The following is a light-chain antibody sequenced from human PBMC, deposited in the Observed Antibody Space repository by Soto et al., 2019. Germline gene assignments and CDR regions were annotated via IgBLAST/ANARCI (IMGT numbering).Light chain of an antibody. CDR2: AAS. CDR3: QPSYSTPQT. V-gene: IGKV1-39*01. Sequence: DIQMTQSPSSLSASVGDRVTITCRASQSISSYLNWYQQKPGEAPKLLIYAASSLQSGVPSRFSGSGSGTDFTLTISSLQPEDFATYYCQPSYSTPQTSGPGTKWISN. J-gene: IGKJ3*01. CDR1: QSISSY.